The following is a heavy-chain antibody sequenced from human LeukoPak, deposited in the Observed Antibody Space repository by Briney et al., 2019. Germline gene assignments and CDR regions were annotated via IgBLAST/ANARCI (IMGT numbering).Heavy chain of an antibody. CDR2: IQQDGSEK. V-gene: IGHV3-7*01. J-gene: IGHJ4*02. Sequence: PGGSLRLSCAASGFTFNRYSMNWVRQAPGKGLEWVANIQQDGSEKYYVGSVKGRFTISKDNAKNSLYLQMNSLRAEDTAVYYCARDGGRNNDYWGQGILVTVSS. D-gene: IGHD3-3*01. CDR3: ARDGGRNNDY. CDR1: GFTFNRYS.